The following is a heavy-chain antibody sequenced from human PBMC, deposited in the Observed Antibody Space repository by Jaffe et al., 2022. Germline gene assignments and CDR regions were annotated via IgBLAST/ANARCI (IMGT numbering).Heavy chain of an antibody. Sequence: EVQLVESGGGLVQPGGSLRLSCAASGFTFSSYAMHWVRQAPGKGLEYVSAISSNGGSTYYANSVKGRFTISRDNSKNTLYLQMGSLRAEDMAVYYCARGTVTTGTALWYWGQGTLVTVSS. CDR2: ISSNGGST. V-gene: IGHV3-64*01. D-gene: IGHD4-17*01. CDR3: ARGTVTTGTALWY. CDR1: GFTFSSYA. J-gene: IGHJ4*02.